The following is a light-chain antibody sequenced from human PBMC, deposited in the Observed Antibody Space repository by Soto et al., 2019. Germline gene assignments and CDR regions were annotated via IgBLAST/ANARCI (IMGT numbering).Light chain of an antibody. J-gene: IGLJ7*01. CDR3: QAWDSSTAV. Sequence: SYELTQPPSVSVSPGQTASITCSGDKLGDKYACWYQQKPGQSPVLVIYQDSKRPSGIPERFSGSNSGNTATLTISGTQAMDEADYYCQAWDSSTAVFGGCTQLTVL. CDR1: KLGDKY. CDR2: QDS. V-gene: IGLV3-1*01.